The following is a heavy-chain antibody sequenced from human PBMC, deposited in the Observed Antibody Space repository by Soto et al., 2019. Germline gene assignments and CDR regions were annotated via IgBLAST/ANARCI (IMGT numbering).Heavy chain of an antibody. CDR2: IYPGDSDT. CDR3: ARSVAVAGTFGSRAFDI. CDR1: GYSFTSYW. Sequence: GESLKISCKGSGYSFTSYWIGWVRQMPGKGLEWMGIIYPGDSDTRYSPSFQGQVTISADKSISTAYLQWSSLKASDTAMYYCARSVAVAGTFGSRAFDIWGQGTMVTVSS. D-gene: IGHD6-19*01. J-gene: IGHJ3*02. V-gene: IGHV5-51*01.